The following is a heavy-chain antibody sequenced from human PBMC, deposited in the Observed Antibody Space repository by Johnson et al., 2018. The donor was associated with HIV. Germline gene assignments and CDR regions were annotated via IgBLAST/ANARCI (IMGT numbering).Heavy chain of an antibody. D-gene: IGHD1-20*01. Sequence: QVQLVESGGGVVQPGRSLRLSCAASRFTFSSHAMHWVRQAPGKGLEWVAVISYDGTKKNYADSVRGRFTISRDNAKKSLFLQLNRLRAGDTGVYYCARGGTYNWSPDRIGRAFDIWGQGTMVTVSS. CDR3: ARGGTYNWSPDRIGRAFDI. V-gene: IGHV3-30*04. J-gene: IGHJ3*02. CDR2: ISYDGTKK. CDR1: RFTFSSHA.